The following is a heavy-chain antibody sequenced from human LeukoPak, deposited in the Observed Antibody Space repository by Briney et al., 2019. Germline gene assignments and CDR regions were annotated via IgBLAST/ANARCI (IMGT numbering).Heavy chain of an antibody. Sequence: GSVKVSCKTSGYTFTGYFMHGVRQAPGQGLEWMGLMNPNSGGTNYAQKFQGRVTMTRDTSISTAYMELTDLTSDDTAVYYCAQRTDGGTYSEGWGQGTLVTVSS. J-gene: IGHJ4*02. CDR1: GYTFTGYF. V-gene: IGHV1-2*02. CDR3: AQRTDGGTYSEG. D-gene: IGHD1-26*01. CDR2: MNPNSGGT.